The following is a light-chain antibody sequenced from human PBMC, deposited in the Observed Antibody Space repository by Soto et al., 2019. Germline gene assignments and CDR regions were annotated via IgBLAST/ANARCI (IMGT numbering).Light chain of an antibody. Sequence: VSVSGKERGTITCLASQTIITYLNWYQLQPGRPPRLLIYTASSLQSGVPSRFSGTGSGTDFTLSICSLQPEEFARYSCPLPSCLLCAFPGGTKVDIK. J-gene: IGKJ4*01. CDR3: PLPSCLLCA. CDR1: QTIITY. V-gene: IGKV1-39*01. CDR2: TAS.